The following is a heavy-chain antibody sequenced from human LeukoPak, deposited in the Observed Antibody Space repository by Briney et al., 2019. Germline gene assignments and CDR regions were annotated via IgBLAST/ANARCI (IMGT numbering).Heavy chain of an antibody. V-gene: IGHV3-13*01. Sequence: GGSLRLSCAASGFTFSSYDVHWVRQATGKGLEWVSAIGTAGDTYYPGSVKGRFTISRENAKNSLYLQMDSLRAGDTAVYYCARSRRPSSSWYMNYWGQGTLVTVSS. J-gene: IGHJ4*02. CDR3: ARSRRPSSSWYMNY. CDR1: GFTFSSYD. D-gene: IGHD6-13*01. CDR2: IGTAGDT.